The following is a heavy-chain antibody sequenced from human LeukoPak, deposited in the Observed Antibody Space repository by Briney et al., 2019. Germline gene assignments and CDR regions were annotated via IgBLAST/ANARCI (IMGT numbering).Heavy chain of an antibody. Sequence: GGSLRLSCAASGFTFSRYWMSRVRQAPGKGLEWVANIKQDGSEKYYVDSVKGRFTISRDNAKNSLYLQMNSLRAEDTAVYYCARSAGSSSWYEGYYFDYWGQGTLVTVSS. V-gene: IGHV3-7*01. J-gene: IGHJ4*02. CDR1: GFTFSRYW. CDR2: IKQDGSEK. D-gene: IGHD6-13*01. CDR3: ARSAGSSSWYEGYYFDY.